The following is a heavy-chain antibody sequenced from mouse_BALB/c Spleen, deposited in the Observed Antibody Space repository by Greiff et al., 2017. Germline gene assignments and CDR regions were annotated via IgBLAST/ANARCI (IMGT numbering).Heavy chain of an antibody. CDR1: GYTFTNYW. CDR3: ATAYYGNYAAMDY. J-gene: IGHJ4*01. Sequence: QVHVKQSGAELVRPGTSVKISCKASGYTFTNYWLGWVKQRPGHGLEWIGDIYPGGGYTNYNEKFKGKATLTADTSSSTAYMQLSSLTSEDSAVYFCATAYYGNYAAMDYWGQGTSVTVSS. CDR2: IYPGGGYT. V-gene: IGHV1-63*02. D-gene: IGHD2-10*01.